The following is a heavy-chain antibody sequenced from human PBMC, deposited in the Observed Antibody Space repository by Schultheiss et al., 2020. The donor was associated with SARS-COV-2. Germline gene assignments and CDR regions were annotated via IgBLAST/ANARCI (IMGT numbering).Heavy chain of an antibody. V-gene: IGHV4-34*01. Sequence: SETLSLTCAVYGGSFSGYYWSWIRQPPGKGLEWIGEINHSGSTNYNPSLKSRVTISVDTSKNQFSLKLSSVTAADTAVYYCARVRGYSSSSPFDYWGQGTLVTVSS. CDR3: ARVRGYSSSSPFDY. CDR1: GGSFSGYY. J-gene: IGHJ4*02. D-gene: IGHD6-6*01. CDR2: INHSGST.